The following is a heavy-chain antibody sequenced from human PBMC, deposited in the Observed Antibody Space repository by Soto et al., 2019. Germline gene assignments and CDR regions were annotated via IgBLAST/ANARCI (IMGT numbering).Heavy chain of an antibody. D-gene: IGHD3-16*01. CDR3: ARRYGGNFDY. CDR2: FYYSGST. J-gene: IGHJ4*02. Sequence: SETLSLTCTVSGGSISSYYWSWIRQPPGKGLEWIGYFYYSGSTNYNPFLKSRVTISVDTSKNQFSLKLSSVTAADTAVYYCARRYGGNFDYWGQGTLVTVSS. CDR1: GGSISSYY. V-gene: IGHV4-59*01.